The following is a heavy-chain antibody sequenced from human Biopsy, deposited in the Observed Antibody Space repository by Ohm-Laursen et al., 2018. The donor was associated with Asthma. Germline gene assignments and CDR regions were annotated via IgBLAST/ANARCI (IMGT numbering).Heavy chain of an antibody. CDR1: PGSFSGFF. V-gene: IGHV4-34*01. J-gene: IGHJ6*02. CDR2: TNERGVT. CDR3: ARGPELDV. Sequence: GTLSLTCDVYPGSFSGFFWTWIRQSPGKGLEWIGETNERGVTNNNPSLKSRVIISIDTYWNRVSLKLTSVTAAVTAVYYCARGPELDVWGQGTTVTVSS.